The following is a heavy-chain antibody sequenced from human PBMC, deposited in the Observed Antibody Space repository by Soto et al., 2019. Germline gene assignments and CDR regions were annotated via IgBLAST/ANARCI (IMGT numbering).Heavy chain of an antibody. J-gene: IGHJ6*02. V-gene: IGHV1-3*01. Sequence: ASVKVSCKASGYTFTSYAMHWVRQAPGQRLEWMGWINAGNSDTTYSQKFQGRVTITRDTSASTAYMELSSLRSEDTAVYYCASSNIAAAPYGMDVWGQGTTVTVSS. CDR1: GYTFTSYA. CDR2: INAGNSDT. CDR3: ASSNIAAAPYGMDV. D-gene: IGHD6-13*01.